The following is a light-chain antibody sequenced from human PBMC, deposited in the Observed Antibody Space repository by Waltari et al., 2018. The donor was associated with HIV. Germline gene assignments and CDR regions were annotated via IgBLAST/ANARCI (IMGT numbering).Light chain of an antibody. J-gene: IGLJ1*01. CDR3: CAYAGFSTYL. Sequence: QSALTQSASVSASPGQSITISCTGSSSDIGTYNLVSWFQQHPGKAPRLLIYEVKNRPAGVSSRFSGSKSGNTASLTISGLQAADEADYHCCAYAGFSTYLFGPGTKVTVL. V-gene: IGLV2-23*02. CDR1: SSDIGTYNL. CDR2: EVK.